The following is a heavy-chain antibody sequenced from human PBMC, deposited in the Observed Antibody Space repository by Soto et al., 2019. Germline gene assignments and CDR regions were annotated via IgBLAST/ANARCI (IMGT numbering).Heavy chain of an antibody. V-gene: IGHV3-74*01. D-gene: IGHD2-8*02. CDR3: AILTTNGYDAFDI. CDR2: INSDGSST. Sequence: GGSLRLSCAASGFTFSSYWMHWVRQAPGKGLVLVSRINSDGSSTSYADSVKGRFTISRDNAKNTLYLQMNSLRAEDTAVYYCAILTTNGYDAFDIWGQGTMVTVSS. J-gene: IGHJ3*02. CDR1: GFTFSSYW.